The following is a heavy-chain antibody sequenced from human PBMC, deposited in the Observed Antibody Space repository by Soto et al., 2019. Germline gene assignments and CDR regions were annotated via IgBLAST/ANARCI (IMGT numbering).Heavy chain of an antibody. V-gene: IGHV3-30-3*01. Sequence: HPGGSLRLSCAASGFTFSSYAMHWVRQAPGKGLEWVAVISYDGSNKYYADSVKGRFTISRDNSKNTLYLQMNSLRAEDTAVYYCARSLSSGWYAAFDIWGQGTMVTVSS. J-gene: IGHJ3*02. D-gene: IGHD6-19*01. CDR1: GFTFSSYA. CDR3: ARSLSSGWYAAFDI. CDR2: ISYDGSNK.